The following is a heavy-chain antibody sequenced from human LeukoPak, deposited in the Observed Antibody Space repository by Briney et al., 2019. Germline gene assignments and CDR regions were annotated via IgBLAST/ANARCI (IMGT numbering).Heavy chain of an antibody. CDR1: GGSFSGYY. J-gene: IGHJ1*01. V-gene: IGHV4-34*01. Sequence: SETLSLTCAIYGGSFSGYYWSWIRQPPGKGLEWIGEINHSGSTNYNPSLKSRVTISVDTSKNQFSLKLSSVTAADTAVYYCARDTPWHWGQGTLVTVSS. CDR3: ARDTPWH. D-gene: IGHD2-2*02. CDR2: INHSGST.